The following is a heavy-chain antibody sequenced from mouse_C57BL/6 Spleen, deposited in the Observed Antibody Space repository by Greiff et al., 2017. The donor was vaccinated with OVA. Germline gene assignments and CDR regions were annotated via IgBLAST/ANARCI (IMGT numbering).Heavy chain of an antibody. Sequence: VKLMESGAELVRPGTSVKMSCKASGYTFTNYWIGWAKQRPGHGLEWIGDIYPGGGYTNYNEKFKGKATLTADKSSSTAYMQFSSLTSEDSAIYYCARFGDGYYFDYWGQGTTLTVSS. V-gene: IGHV1-63*01. D-gene: IGHD2-3*01. J-gene: IGHJ2*01. CDR1: GYTFTNYW. CDR2: IYPGGGYT. CDR3: ARFGDGYYFDY.